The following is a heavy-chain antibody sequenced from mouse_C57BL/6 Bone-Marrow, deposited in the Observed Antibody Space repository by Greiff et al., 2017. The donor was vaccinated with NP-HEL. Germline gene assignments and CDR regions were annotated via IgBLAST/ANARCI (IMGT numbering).Heavy chain of an antibody. CDR1: GYSITSGYY. CDR2: ISYDGSN. J-gene: IGHJ1*03. D-gene: IGHD1-1*01. CDR3: AREEITTRWYFDV. Sequence: EVQLQESGPGLVKPSQSLSLTCSVTGYSITSGYYWNWIRQFPGNKLEWMGYISYDGSNNYNPSLKNRISITRDTSKNQFFLKLNSVTTEDTATYYCAREEITTRWYFDVWGTGTTVTVSS. V-gene: IGHV3-6*01.